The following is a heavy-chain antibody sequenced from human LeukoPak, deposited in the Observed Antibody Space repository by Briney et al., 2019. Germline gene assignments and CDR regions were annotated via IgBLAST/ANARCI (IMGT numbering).Heavy chain of an antibody. CDR3: ASGIDYDFWSGYRPERDY. Sequence: ASVKVSCKASGGTFSSYTISWVRQAPGHGLEWMGRIIPILGIANYAQKFQGRVTITADKSTSTAYMELSSLRSEDTAVYYCASGIDYDFWSGYRPERDYWGQGTLVTVSS. CDR1: GGTFSSYT. J-gene: IGHJ4*02. V-gene: IGHV1-69*02. D-gene: IGHD3-3*01. CDR2: IIPILGIA.